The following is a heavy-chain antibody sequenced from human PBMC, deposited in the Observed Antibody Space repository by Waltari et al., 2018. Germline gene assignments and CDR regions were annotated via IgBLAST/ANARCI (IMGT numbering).Heavy chain of an antibody. V-gene: IGHV1-8*03. CDR1: GYTFTSYD. Sequence: QVQLVQSGAEVKKPGASVTVSCKASGYTFTSYDINWVRPATGQGLEWMGWMNPNSGNTGYAQKFQGRVTITRNTSISTAYMELSSLRSEDTAVYYCARSGTASPYYYYMDVWGKGTTVTISS. D-gene: IGHD6-13*01. J-gene: IGHJ6*03. CDR3: ARSGTASPYYYYMDV. CDR2: MNPNSGNT.